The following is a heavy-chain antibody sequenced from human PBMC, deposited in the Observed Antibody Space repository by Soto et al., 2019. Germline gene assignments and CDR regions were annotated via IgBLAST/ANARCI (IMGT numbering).Heavy chain of an antibody. CDR2: IYYSGST. J-gene: IGHJ4*02. Sequence: QVQLQESGPGLVKPSQTLSLTCTVSGGSISSGDYYWSWIRQPLGKGLEWIGYIYYSGSTYYNPSLKSRLTLALDTSKNQFSMKLTSVTAADTAVYYCAREPYYYDSSGYYRDCWGQGTLVTVSS. CDR3: AREPYYYDSSGYYRDC. D-gene: IGHD3-22*01. V-gene: IGHV4-30-4*01. CDR1: GGSISSGDYY.